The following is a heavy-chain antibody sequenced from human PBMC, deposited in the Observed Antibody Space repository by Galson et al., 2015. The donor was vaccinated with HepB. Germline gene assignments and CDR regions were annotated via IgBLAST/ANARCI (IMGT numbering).Heavy chain of an antibody. V-gene: IGHV6-1*01. CDR2: TYYRSKWYN. J-gene: IGHJ4*02. CDR1: GDSVSSNGAA. D-gene: IGHD6-19*01. Sequence: CAISGDSVSSNGAAWNWVRQSPSRGLEWLGRTYYRSKWYNDYAVSVKSRITINPDTSKNQFSLQLKSVTPEDTAVYYCARAAPRYSSGWYLDYWGQGNMVTVSS. CDR3: ARAAPRYSSGWYLDY.